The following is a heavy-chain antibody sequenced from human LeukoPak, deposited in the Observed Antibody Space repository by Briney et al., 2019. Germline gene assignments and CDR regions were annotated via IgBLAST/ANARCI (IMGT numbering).Heavy chain of an antibody. CDR1: GYTFTGYY. CDR3: ARVYSSSSLTFDI. J-gene: IGHJ3*02. D-gene: IGHD6-13*01. Sequence: ASVKVSCKASGYTFTGYYMHWVRQAPGQGLEWMGWINPNSGGTNYAQKFQGWVTMTRDTSISTAYMELSRLRSDDTAVYYCARVYSSSSLTFDIWAKGQWSPSLQ. CDR2: INPNSGGT. V-gene: IGHV1-2*04.